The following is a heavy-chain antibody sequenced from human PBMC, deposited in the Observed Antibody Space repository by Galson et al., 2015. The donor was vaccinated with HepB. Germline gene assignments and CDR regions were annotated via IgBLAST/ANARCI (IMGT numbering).Heavy chain of an antibody. CDR2: ISNSGDNT. V-gene: IGHV3-23*01. Sequence: SLRLSCAVSGLTFSLSAMTWVRQAPGKGLEWASSISNSGDNTYYTDSVKGRFTISRDNSKNTLYLQMDSLRAEDTAVYFCAKASLLWSGDIGYSDFWGQGTLVTVSS. CDR3: AKASLLWSGDIGYSDF. D-gene: IGHD2-21*01. CDR1: GLTFSLSA. J-gene: IGHJ4*02.